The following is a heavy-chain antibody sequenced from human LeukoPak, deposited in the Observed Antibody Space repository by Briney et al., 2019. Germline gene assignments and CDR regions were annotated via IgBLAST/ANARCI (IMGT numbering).Heavy chain of an antibody. Sequence: SETLSLTCTVSDDSISDYYRGWIRQPPGKGLEWIGSIYYSGSTYYNPSLKSRVTISVDTSKNQFSLKLSSVTAADTAVYYCARGGYGDTAPFGPWGQGTLVTVSS. D-gene: IGHD4-17*01. CDR3: ARGGYGDTAPFGP. CDR2: IYYSGST. V-gene: IGHV4-59*01. CDR1: DDSISDYY. J-gene: IGHJ5*02.